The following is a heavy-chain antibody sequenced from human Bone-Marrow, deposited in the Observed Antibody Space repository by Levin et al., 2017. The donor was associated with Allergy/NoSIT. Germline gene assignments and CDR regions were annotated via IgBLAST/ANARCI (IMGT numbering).Heavy chain of an antibody. CDR3: AKERSWEDGYHV. V-gene: IGHV3-30*18. D-gene: IGHD1-26*01. Sequence: PGGSLRLSFSSSFFSFSFSFLPFFLLSPFKGLEWVAVISYDGREKLYADSVRGRLTISRDNSKNTLYLQMESLRGEDTAVYYCAKERSWEDGYHVWGQGTMVTVSS. J-gene: IGHJ3*01. CDR1: FFSFSFSF. CDR2: ISYDGREK.